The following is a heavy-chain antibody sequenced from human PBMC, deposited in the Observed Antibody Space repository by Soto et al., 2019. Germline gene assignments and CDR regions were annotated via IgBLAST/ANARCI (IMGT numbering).Heavy chain of an antibody. Sequence: SGPTLVNLTQTLTLTCTFSGFSLSTSGVAVGWIRQPPGKAPEWLAVIYWDDEKRYSPSLKGRLTITKDTSKNQVVLTMTDMDPVDTGTYYCAHRRTLLYLSAAAWFDPWGQGTLVTVSS. CDR2: IYWDDEK. V-gene: IGHV2-5*02. J-gene: IGHJ5*02. CDR3: AHRRTLLYLSAAAWFDP. D-gene: IGHD2-2*02. CDR1: GFSLSTSGVA.